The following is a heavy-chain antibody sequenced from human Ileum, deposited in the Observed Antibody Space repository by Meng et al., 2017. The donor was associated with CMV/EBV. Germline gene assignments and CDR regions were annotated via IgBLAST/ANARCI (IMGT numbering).Heavy chain of an antibody. CDR3: ARGTGSGSWLIDS. V-gene: IGHV3-30*04. Sequence: GESLKISCAASGFTFSSYAMHWVRQAPGKGLEWVAVIPFDGNNEHYADSVKGRFTISRDNSKNTLYLQVNSLRPEDTGVYYCARGTGSGSWLIDSWGQGTTVTVSS. CDR1: GFTFSSYA. CDR2: IPFDGNNE. D-gene: IGHD6-13*01. J-gene: IGHJ6*02.